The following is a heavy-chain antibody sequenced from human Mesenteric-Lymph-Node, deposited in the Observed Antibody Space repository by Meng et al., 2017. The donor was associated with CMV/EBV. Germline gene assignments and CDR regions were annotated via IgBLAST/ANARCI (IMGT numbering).Heavy chain of an antibody. D-gene: IGHD2-2*01. Sequence: GSFSGHDWTWIRQTPGKGLEWIGEINYTGSTNYNPSLKSRVTISVDTSKNQFSLKLSSVTAADTAVYYCARSKRYCSSTSCYGVYDYWGQGTLVTVSS. CDR3: ARSKRYCSSTSCYGVYDY. V-gene: IGHV4-34*01. CDR2: INYTGST. CDR1: GSFSGHD. J-gene: IGHJ4*02.